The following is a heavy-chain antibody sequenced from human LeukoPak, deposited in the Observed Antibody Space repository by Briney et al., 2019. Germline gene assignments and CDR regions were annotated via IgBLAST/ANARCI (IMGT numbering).Heavy chain of an antibody. V-gene: IGHV5-10-1*01. Sequence: GESLKISCKGSGYIFTSYWISWVRQMPGKGLEWMGRIDPSDSYTNYSPSFQGHVTISADKSISTAYLQWSSLKASDTAMYYCARGYYYDSSGPNWFDPWGQGTLVTVSS. CDR2: IDPSDSYT. J-gene: IGHJ5*02. CDR3: ARGYYYDSSGPNWFDP. D-gene: IGHD3-22*01. CDR1: GYIFTSYW.